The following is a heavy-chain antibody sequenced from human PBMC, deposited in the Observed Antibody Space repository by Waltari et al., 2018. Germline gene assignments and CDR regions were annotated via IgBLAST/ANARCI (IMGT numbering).Heavy chain of an antibody. CDR2: INHSGST. CDR3: VRDRSTTRSPFDY. CDR1: GGSFSGYY. D-gene: IGHD2-2*01. V-gene: IGHV4-34*01. Sequence: GLLKPSETLSLTCAVYGGSFSGYYWSWIRQPPGKGLEWIGEINHSGSTNYNPSLKSRVTISVDTSKNQFSLKLSSVTAADTAVYYCVRDRSTTRSPFDYWGQGTLVTVSS. J-gene: IGHJ4*02.